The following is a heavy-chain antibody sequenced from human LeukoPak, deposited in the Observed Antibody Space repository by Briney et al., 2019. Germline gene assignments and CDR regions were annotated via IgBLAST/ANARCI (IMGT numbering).Heavy chain of an antibody. J-gene: IGHJ4*02. CDR1: GGTFSSYA. D-gene: IGHD4-17*01. CDR2: IIPIFGTA. CDR3: ARDEDGDYPNDY. V-gene: IGHV1-69*05. Sequence: ASVKVPCKASGGTFSSYAISWVRQAPGQGLEWMGRIIPIFGTANYAQKFQGRVTITTDESTSTAYMELSSLRSEDTAVYYCARDEDGDYPNDYWGQGTLVTVSS.